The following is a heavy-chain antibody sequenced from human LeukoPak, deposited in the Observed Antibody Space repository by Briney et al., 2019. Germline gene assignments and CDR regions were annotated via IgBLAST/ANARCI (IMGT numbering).Heavy chain of an antibody. Sequence: EASVKVSCKASGYTFTSYGISWVRQAPGQGLEWMGWISAYNGNTNYAQKLQGRVTMTTDTSTSTAYMELRSLRSDDTAVYYCARGKGSGSYYNARKPYYYYYMDVWGKGTTVTISS. D-gene: IGHD3-10*01. CDR2: ISAYNGNT. CDR3: ARGKGSGSYYNARKPYYYYYMDV. CDR1: GYTFTSYG. J-gene: IGHJ6*03. V-gene: IGHV1-18*01.